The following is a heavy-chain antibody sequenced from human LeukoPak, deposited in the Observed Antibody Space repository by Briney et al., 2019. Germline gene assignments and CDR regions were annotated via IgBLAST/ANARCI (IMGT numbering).Heavy chain of an antibody. V-gene: IGHV3-21*01. CDR1: GFTFSSYS. D-gene: IGHD2-2*01. Sequence: PGGSLRLSCAASGFTFSSYSMNWVRQAPGKGLEWVSSISSSSSYIYYADSVKGRFTISRDNAKNSLYLQMNSLRAGDTAVYYCARDQLLESKHEYYYYGMDVWGQGTTVTVSS. J-gene: IGHJ6*02. CDR2: ISSSSSYI. CDR3: ARDQLLESKHEYYYYGMDV.